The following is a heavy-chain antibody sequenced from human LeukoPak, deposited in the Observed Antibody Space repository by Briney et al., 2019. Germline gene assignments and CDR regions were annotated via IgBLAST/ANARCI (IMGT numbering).Heavy chain of an antibody. CDR1: GGSFSGYY. D-gene: IGHD3-22*01. Sequence: PSETLSLTCAVYGGSFSGYYWSWIRQPPGKGLEWIGEINHSGSTNYNPSLKSRATISVDTSKNQFSLKLSSVTAADTAVYYCARGQDYYDSSGLPFHYWGQGTLVTVSS. J-gene: IGHJ4*02. V-gene: IGHV4-34*01. CDR3: ARGQDYYDSSGLPFHY. CDR2: INHSGST.